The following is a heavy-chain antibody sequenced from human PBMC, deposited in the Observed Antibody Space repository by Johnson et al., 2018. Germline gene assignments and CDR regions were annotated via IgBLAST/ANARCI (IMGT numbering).Heavy chain of an antibody. CDR2: ISSSSSTI. D-gene: IGHD3-16*02. Sequence: EVQLVESGGGLVQPGGSLRLSCAASGFTFSSYSMNWVRQAPGKGLEWVSYISSSSSTIYYADSVKGRFTISRDNAKNSLYLQMNSLRDGETAVYYCARVVIEYYYGMDVWGQGTTVAVSS. V-gene: IGHV3-48*02. CDR1: GFTFSSYS. CDR3: ARVVIEYYYGMDV. J-gene: IGHJ6*02.